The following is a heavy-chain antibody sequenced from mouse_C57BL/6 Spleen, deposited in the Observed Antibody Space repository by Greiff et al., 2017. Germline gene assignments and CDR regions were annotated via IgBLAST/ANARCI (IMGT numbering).Heavy chain of an antibody. D-gene: IGHD2-2*01. J-gene: IGHJ3*01. CDR1: GYTFTGYW. Sequence: QVQLQQSGAELMKPGASVKLSCKATGYTFTGYWIEWVKQRPGHGLEWIGEILPGSGSTNYNEKFKGKATFTADTSSNTAYMQLSSLTTEDSAIYCGARDYMVAGAGWPEFAYWGQGTLVTVSA. V-gene: IGHV1-9*01. CDR3: ARDYMVAGAGWPEFAY. CDR2: ILPGSGST.